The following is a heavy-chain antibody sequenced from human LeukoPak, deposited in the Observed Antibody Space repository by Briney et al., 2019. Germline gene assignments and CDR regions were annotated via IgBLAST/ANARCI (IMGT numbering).Heavy chain of an antibody. CDR2: ICPDGTVT. Sequence: GGSLRLSCAASGFTFSTYCMHWVRQAPGKGPMWVSRICPDGTVTNYADSVKAQFIISRDNARNTVYLQMNSLRVEDTAVYYCVRDFRSADYWGQGTLVTVS. J-gene: IGHJ4*02. CDR3: VRDFRSADY. CDR1: GFTFSTYC. V-gene: IGHV3-74*01.